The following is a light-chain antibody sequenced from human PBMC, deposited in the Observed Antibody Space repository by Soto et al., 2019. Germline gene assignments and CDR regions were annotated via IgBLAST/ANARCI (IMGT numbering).Light chain of an antibody. V-gene: IGKV1-5*01. CDR1: QSISTW. CDR2: DAS. J-gene: IGKJ2*01. Sequence: DIQMTQSPSTLSASVGDRVTITCRASQSISTWLAWYQQKPGKAPKLLIYDASSLQSGVPSRFSGDASGTDSTLTSSSLQADDFATYYCQQYNSYTTFGQGTKLEIK. CDR3: QQYNSYTT.